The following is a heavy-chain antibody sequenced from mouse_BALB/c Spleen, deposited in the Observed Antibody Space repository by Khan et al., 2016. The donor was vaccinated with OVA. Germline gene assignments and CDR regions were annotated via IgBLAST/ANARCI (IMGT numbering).Heavy chain of an antibody. CDR1: GYSIISGYF. D-gene: IGHD3-1*01. V-gene: IGHV3-6*02. J-gene: IGHJ3*01. CDR3: ARGGSSGPAWFTY. CDR2: IRYDGDS. Sequence: EVKLLESGPGLVKPSQSLSLTCSVTGYSIISGYFWNWIRQFPGNKLEWMGYIRYDGDSNYNPSLKNRISITRDPSKNLFFLKLKSVTPEDTATYYCARGGSSGPAWFTYWGQGTLVTVSA.